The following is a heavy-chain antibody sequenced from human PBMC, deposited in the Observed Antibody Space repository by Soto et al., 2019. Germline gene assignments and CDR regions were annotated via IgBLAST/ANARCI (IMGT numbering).Heavy chain of an antibody. V-gene: IGHV3-23*01. D-gene: IGHD2-2*01. J-gene: IGHJ3*02. CDR2: ISGSGVRT. CDR3: AKFYCISTMCQAPAAKSTGGFES. CDR1: GFTFSSYA. Sequence: EPQLLESGGGLGHPGGSLRLSCAASGFTFSSYAMSWVRQAPGKGLEWVAAISGSGVRTYYADSVRGRSTISRDNSKKTVELQMNSLRAEDTAVYYCAKFYCISTMCQAPAAKSTGGFESWGQGTLVTGSS.